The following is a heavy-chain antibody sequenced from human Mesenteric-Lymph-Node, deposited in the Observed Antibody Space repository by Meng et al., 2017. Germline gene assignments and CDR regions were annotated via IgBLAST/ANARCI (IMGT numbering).Heavy chain of an antibody. CDR2: IYTSGST. V-gene: IGHV4-61*02. D-gene: IGHD6-19*01. J-gene: IGHJ4*02. Sequence: LRLSCTVSGDSISSGSYYWSWIRQPAGKGLEWIGRIYTSGSTNYNPSLKSRVTISVDTSKNQFSLNLRSVTAADTAVYYCARDFSGWYEFDFWGQGTLVTVSS. CDR3: ARDFSGWYEFDF. CDR1: GDSISSGSYY.